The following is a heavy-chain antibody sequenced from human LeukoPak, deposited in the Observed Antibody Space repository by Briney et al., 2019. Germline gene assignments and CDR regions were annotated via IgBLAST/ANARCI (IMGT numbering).Heavy chain of an antibody. Sequence: SETLSLTCAVSGGSISSGGYSWSWIRQPPGKGLEWLGYIYQSGNTYYNPSLKSRVTISLDRSKNQFSLNLTSVTAADTAVYYCVRGVDINWFDPWGQGTLVTVSS. CDR2: IYQSGNT. CDR1: GGSISSGGYS. D-gene: IGHD3-10*01. V-gene: IGHV4-30-2*01. J-gene: IGHJ5*02. CDR3: VRGVDINWFDP.